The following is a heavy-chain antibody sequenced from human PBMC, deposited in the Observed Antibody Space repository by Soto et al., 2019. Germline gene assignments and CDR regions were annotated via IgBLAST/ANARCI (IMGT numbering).Heavy chain of an antibody. CDR2: IHHSGGT. Sequence: QVQLQESGPGLVKPSGTLSLSCAVSGGSVSNNNWWCWVRQSPGNGLGWIGEIHHSGGTSYNPSLESRATLSVNKSKKELSLRLNYVTAADTAVYYCTKNSAYALDYWGQGILVTVSA. CDR3: TKNSAYALDY. CDR1: GGSVSNNNW. D-gene: IGHD5-12*01. V-gene: IGHV4-4*02. J-gene: IGHJ4*02.